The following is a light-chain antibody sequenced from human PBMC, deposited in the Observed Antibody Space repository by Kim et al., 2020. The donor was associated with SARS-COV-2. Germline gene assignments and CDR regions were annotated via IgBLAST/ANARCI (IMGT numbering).Light chain of an antibody. CDR3: QVWDSSSDHPV. J-gene: IGLJ3*02. Sequence: SSELTQPPSVSVASGKTARITCGGNNIGSKSVHWYQQKPGQAPVLVIYYDSDRPSGIPERFSGSNSGNTATLTISRVEAGDEADYYCQVWDSSSDHPVFGGGTQLTVL. CDR1: NIGSKS. CDR2: YDS. V-gene: IGLV3-21*04.